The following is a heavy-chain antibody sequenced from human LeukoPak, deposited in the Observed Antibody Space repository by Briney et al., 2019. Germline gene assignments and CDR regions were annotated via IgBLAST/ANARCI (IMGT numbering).Heavy chain of an antibody. CDR3: ARGIGWFGELLYRNQIDY. J-gene: IGHJ4*02. V-gene: IGHV4-34*01. D-gene: IGHD3-10*01. Sequence: SETLSLTCAVYGGSFSGYYWSWIRQPPGKGLEWIGEINHSGSTNYNPSLKSRVTISVDTSKNQFSLKLSSVTAADTAVYYCARGIGWFGELLYRNQIDYWGQGTLVTVSS. CDR2: INHSGST. CDR1: GGSFSGYY.